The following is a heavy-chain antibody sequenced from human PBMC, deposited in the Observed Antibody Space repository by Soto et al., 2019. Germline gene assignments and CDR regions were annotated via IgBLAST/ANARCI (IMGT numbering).Heavy chain of an antibody. CDR1: GGSISSSH. CDR2: IYNNGDT. D-gene: IGHD3-16*01. V-gene: IGHV4-59*01. CDR3: ARAPADGFGGDLDS. Sequence: SETLSLTCTVSGGSISSSHWGWIRQTPGKGLEWIGYIYNNGDTNYNPSLRSRLTMSLDTSKNQFSLKLSSVTAADTAIYFCARAPADGFGGDLDSWGQGILVTVSS. J-gene: IGHJ4*02.